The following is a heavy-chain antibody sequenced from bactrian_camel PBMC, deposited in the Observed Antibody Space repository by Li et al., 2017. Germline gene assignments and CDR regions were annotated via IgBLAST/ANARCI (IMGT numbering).Heavy chain of an antibody. CDR1: GITFSNYY. CDR2: NYNDSSATYINT. D-gene: IGHD2*01. J-gene: IGHJ4*01. V-gene: IGHV3-2*01. CDR3: AAHRYYLGYNY. Sequence: QLVESGGGLVQPGGSLRLSCAASGITFSNYYVTWVRQVPEKGLEWVSINYNDSSATYINTYYTDSVKGRFAISRGNAKNAVYLQMNNLQSEDTARYYCAAHRYYLGYNYWGQGTQVTVS.